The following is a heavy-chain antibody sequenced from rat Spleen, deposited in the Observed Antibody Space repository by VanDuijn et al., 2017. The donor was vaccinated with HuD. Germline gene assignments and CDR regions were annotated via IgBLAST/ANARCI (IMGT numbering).Heavy chain of an antibody. V-gene: IGHV5S13*01. Sequence: EVQLVESGGGLVQPGRSLKLSCAASGFTFSNYDMAWVRQAPTKGLEWVASISPSGGSTYYRDSVKGRFTISRDNAKNTQYLQMDSLRSEDTATYYCARHYYDGTYYFHWYFDFWGPGTMVTVSS. CDR2: ISPSGGST. CDR3: ARHYYDGTYYFHWYFDF. CDR1: GFTFSNYD. J-gene: IGHJ1*01. D-gene: IGHD1-12*02.